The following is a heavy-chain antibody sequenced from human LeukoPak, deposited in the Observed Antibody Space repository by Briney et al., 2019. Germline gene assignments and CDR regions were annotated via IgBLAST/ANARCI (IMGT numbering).Heavy chain of an antibody. CDR1: GGSFSGYY. V-gene: IGHV4-34*01. CDR2: INHSGST. Sequence: SETLSLTCAVYGGSFSGYYWSWIRQPPGKGLEWIGEINHSGSTNYNPSLKSRVTISVDTSKNQFSLKLSSVTAADTAVYYCARHDYGDWWFDPWGQGTLVTVSS. D-gene: IGHD4-17*01. CDR3: ARHDYGDWWFDP. J-gene: IGHJ5*02.